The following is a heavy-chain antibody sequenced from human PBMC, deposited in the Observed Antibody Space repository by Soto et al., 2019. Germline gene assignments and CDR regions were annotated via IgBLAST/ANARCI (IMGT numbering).Heavy chain of an antibody. Sequence: QVQLQQWGAGLLKPSETLSLTCAVYGGSFSGYYWSWIRQPPGKGLEWIGEINHSGSTNYNPSLKRRVTISVDTSKNQFSLKLSSVTAADTAVYYCARGREVTTVAYFDYWGQGTLVTVSS. CDR1: GGSFSGYY. CDR2: INHSGST. D-gene: IGHD4-17*01. CDR3: ARGREVTTVAYFDY. J-gene: IGHJ4*02. V-gene: IGHV4-34*01.